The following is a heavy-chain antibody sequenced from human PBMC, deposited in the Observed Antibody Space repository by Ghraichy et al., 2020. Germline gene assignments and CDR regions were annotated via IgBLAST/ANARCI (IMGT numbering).Heavy chain of an antibody. D-gene: IGHD4-17*01. J-gene: IGHJ4*02. CDR2: ISGSGGGT. V-gene: IGHV3-23*01. CDR3: AKSGGYGDYVFDY. Sequence: GESLNISCAASGFTFSSYAMSWVRQAPGKGLEWVSTISGSGGGTYYADSVKGRFSISRDNSKKTLYLQMNSLRAEDTAVYYCAKSGGYGDYVFDYWGQGTLVTVSS. CDR1: GFTFSSYA.